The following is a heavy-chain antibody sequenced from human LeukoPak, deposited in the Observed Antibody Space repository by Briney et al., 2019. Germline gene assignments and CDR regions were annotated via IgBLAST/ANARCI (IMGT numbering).Heavy chain of an antibody. CDR1: GGSISSSSYY. CDR2: INHSGST. D-gene: IGHD3-9*01. J-gene: IGHJ4*02. V-gene: IGHV4-39*07. CDR3: AVSVLRYFDWLFPSRNIIGIFDY. Sequence: SETLSLTCTVSGGSISSSSYYWGWIRQPPGKGLEWIGEINHSGSTNYNPSLKSRVTISVDTSKNQFSLKLSSVTAADTAAYYCAVSVLRYFDWLFPSRNIIGIFDYWGQGTLVTVSS.